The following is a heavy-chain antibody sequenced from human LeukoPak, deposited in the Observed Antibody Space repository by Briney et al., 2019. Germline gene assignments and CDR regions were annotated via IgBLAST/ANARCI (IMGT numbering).Heavy chain of an antibody. Sequence: ASVKVSCKASGYTFTGYYMHWVRQAPGQGLEWMGWINSNSGGTNYAQKFQGRVTMTRDTSISTAYMELSRLRSDDTAVYYCARDPLVVITTAPAANAFDIWGQGTMVTVSS. CDR2: INSNSGGT. J-gene: IGHJ3*02. D-gene: IGHD3-22*01. CDR3: ARDPLVVITTAPAANAFDI. CDR1: GYTFTGYY. V-gene: IGHV1-2*02.